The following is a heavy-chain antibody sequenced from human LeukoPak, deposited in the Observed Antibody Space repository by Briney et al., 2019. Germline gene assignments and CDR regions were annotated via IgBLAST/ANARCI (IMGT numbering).Heavy chain of an antibody. CDR3: VRDRGPLAGGQWWFDP. Sequence: PGGSLRLSCAASGFTFSRYEMNWIRQAPGQGLEWVAHISGSGSTIYYADFVKGRFTISRDNAKNLLYLQMNSLRVEDTAIYHCVRDRGPLAGGQWWFDPWGQGTLVTVYS. D-gene: IGHD2-8*01. J-gene: IGHJ5*02. CDR2: ISGSGSTI. V-gene: IGHV3-48*03. CDR1: GFTFSRYE.